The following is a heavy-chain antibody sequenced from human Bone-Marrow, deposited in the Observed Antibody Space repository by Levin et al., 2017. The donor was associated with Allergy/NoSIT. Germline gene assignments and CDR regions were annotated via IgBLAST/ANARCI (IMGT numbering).Heavy chain of an antibody. CDR1: GYSFTSYW. Sequence: GGSLRLSCKGSGYSFTSYWIGWVRQMPGKGLEWMGIIYPGDSDTRYSPSFQGQVTISADKSISTAYLQWSSLKASDTAMYYCARSTYCSSTSCPWGWFDPWGQGTLVTVSS. D-gene: IGHD2-2*01. J-gene: IGHJ5*02. V-gene: IGHV5-51*01. CDR3: ARSTYCSSTSCPWGWFDP. CDR2: IYPGDSDT.